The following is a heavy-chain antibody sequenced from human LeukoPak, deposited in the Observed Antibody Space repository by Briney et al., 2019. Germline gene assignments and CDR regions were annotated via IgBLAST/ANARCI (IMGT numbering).Heavy chain of an antibody. CDR1: GFTFDDYG. CDR3: AKDISSGYRKDAFDI. CDR2: INWNGGST. V-gene: IGHV3-20*04. D-gene: IGHD3-22*01. J-gene: IGHJ3*02. Sequence: GGSLRLSCAASGFTFDDYGMSWVRQAPGKGLEWVSGINWNGGSTVYADSVKGGFTISRDNAKNSLYLQMNSQRAEDTALYYCAKDISSGYRKDAFDIWGQGTMVTVSS.